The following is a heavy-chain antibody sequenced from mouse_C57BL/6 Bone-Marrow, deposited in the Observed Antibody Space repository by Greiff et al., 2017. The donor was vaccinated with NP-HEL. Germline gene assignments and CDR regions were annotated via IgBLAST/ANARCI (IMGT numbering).Heavy chain of an antibody. J-gene: IGHJ3*01. Sequence: QVQLQQPGAELVKPGASVKLSCKASGYTFTSYWMHWVKQRPGQGLEWIGMIHPNSGSTNYNEKFKSKATLTVDKSSSTAYMQLSSLTSEDSAVYYCASISYDGYYEEVAYWGQGTLVTVSA. CDR1: GYTFTSYW. V-gene: IGHV1-64*01. CDR2: IHPNSGST. CDR3: ASISYDGYYEEVAY. D-gene: IGHD2-3*01.